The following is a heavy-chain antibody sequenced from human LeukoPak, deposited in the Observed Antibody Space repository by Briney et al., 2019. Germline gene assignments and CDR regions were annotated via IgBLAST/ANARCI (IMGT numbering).Heavy chain of an antibody. D-gene: IGHD2-2*01. J-gene: IGHJ4*02. V-gene: IGHV3-30-3*01. Sequence: GGSLRLSCAASGFTFSSYAMHWVRQAPGKGLEWVAVISYDGSNKYYADSVKGRFTISRDNSKNTLYLQMNSPRAEDTAVYYCAILGVCSSTSCYDYWGQGTLVTVSS. CDR3: AILGVCSSTSCYDY. CDR2: ISYDGSNK. CDR1: GFTFSSYA.